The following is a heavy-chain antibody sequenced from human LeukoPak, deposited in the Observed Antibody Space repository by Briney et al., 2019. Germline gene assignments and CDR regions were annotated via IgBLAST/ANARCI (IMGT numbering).Heavy chain of an antibody. J-gene: IGHJ4*02. CDR1: GFTFTSSA. CDR3: ARDFYFYDSSGYFDY. V-gene: IGHV1-58*01. D-gene: IGHD3-22*01. CDR2: IVVGSGNT. Sequence: ASVKVSCKASGFTFTSSAVQWVRQARGQRLEWIGWIVVGSGNTNYAQKFQGRVTITADEPTTTAYMELSSLRSEDTAVYYCARDFYFYDSSGYFDYWGQGTLVTVSS.